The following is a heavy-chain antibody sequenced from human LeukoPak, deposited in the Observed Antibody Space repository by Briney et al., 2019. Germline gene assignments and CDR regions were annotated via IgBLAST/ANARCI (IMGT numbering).Heavy chain of an antibody. Sequence: SEALSLTCTVSGGSISSRSYYWGWIRQPPGKGLEWIGSIYYSGNTYYNPSLKSRVTISVDTSKNQFSLKLSSVTAADTAMYYCATVPSISGTTNWFDAWGQGTLVTVSS. J-gene: IGHJ5*02. D-gene: IGHD1-7*01. CDR2: IYYSGNT. V-gene: IGHV4-39*01. CDR3: ATVPSISGTTNWFDA. CDR1: GGSISSRSYY.